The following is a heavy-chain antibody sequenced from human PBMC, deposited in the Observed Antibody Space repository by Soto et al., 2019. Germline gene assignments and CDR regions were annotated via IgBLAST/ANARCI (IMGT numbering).Heavy chain of an antibody. Sequence: ASVKVSCKASGYTFTSYDINWVRQATGQGLEWMGWMNPNSGNTGYAQKFQGRVTMTRNTSISTAYMELSSLRSEDTAVYYCARGRADYGDYSPYYYYYMDVWGKGTTVTVSS. J-gene: IGHJ6*03. V-gene: IGHV1-8*01. CDR2: MNPNSGNT. CDR1: GYTFTSYD. CDR3: ARGRADYGDYSPYYYYYMDV. D-gene: IGHD4-17*01.